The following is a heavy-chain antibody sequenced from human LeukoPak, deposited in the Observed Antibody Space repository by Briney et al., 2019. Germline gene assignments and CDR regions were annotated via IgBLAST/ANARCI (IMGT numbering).Heavy chain of an antibody. D-gene: IGHD3-10*01. Sequence: GGSLRLSCAASGFTFSSYEMNWVRQTPGKGLEWVSYISSSSSTIYYADSVKGRFTISRDNAKNSLYLQMNSLRAEDTAVYYCARGPMVRGVFIRRSKSGYFDYWGQGTLVTVSS. CDR1: GFTFSSYE. J-gene: IGHJ4*02. CDR3: ARGPMVRGVFIRRSKSGYFDY. CDR2: ISSSSSTI. V-gene: IGHV3-48*03.